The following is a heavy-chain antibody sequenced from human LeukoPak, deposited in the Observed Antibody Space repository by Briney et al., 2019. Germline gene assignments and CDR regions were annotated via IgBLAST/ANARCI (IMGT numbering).Heavy chain of an antibody. CDR2: ISGSGGST. CDR1: GFTFSSYA. J-gene: IGHJ6*03. Sequence: GGSLRLSCAASGFTFSSYAMSWVRQAPGKGLEWVSAISGSGGSTYYADSVKGRFTISRDNSKNTLYLQMNSLRAEDTAVYYCAKGGPLHTEAAARRTYYYMDVWGKGTTVTVSS. D-gene: IGHD2-2*01. CDR3: AKGGPLHTEAAARRTYYYMDV. V-gene: IGHV3-23*01.